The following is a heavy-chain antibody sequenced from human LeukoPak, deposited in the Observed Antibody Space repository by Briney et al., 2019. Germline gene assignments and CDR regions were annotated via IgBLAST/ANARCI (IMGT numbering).Heavy chain of an antibody. D-gene: IGHD6-13*01. V-gene: IGHV3-33*01. CDR1: GFTFTSYG. J-gene: IGHJ4*02. CDR2: IRYDGNNK. CDR3: ARHAKAYGSSCDY. Sequence: GGSLRLSCPASGFTFTSYGMHWVRQAPGKGLEWVAHIRYDGNNKYYADSVKGRFTISRDNSNNTLYLQMNSLRAEDTAVYYCARHAKAYGSSCDYWGQGTLVTVSS.